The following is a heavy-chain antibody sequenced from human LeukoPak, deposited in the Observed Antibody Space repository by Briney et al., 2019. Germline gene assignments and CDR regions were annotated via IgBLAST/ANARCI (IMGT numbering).Heavy chain of an antibody. Sequence: SETLSLTCAVYGGSFSGYYWSSIRQPPGKGLEWIGEINHSGSTNYNPSLKSRVTISVDTSKNQFSLKLSSVTAADTAVYYCAKGLPPDYWGQGTLVTVSS. CDR2: INHSGST. CDR3: AKGLPPDY. J-gene: IGHJ4*02. V-gene: IGHV4-34*01. CDR1: GGSFSGYY.